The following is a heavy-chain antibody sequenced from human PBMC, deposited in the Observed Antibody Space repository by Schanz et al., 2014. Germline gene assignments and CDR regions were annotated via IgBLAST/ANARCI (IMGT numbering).Heavy chain of an antibody. V-gene: IGHV1-2*02. CDR1: GYSFTDFY. Sequence: QVQLVQSGAEVKKPGASMKVSCKASGYSFTDFYIHWLRQAPGQGPEWLGWINPNSDGTKYAQKFQGRVTMTRDTSVNTAYLDLSSLTSDDTAVYYCARGDVNWFDPWGQGTLVTVSS. CDR3: ARGDVNWFDP. J-gene: IGHJ5*02. CDR2: INPNSDGT.